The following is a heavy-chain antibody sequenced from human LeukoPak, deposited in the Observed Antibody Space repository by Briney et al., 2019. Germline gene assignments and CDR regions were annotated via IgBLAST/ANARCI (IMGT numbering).Heavy chain of an antibody. V-gene: IGHV3-30-3*01. Sequence: PGGSLRLSWAASGFTFSSCAMHWVRQAPGKGLEWVAVISYDGSNKYYADSVKGRFTISRDNSKNTLYLQMNSLRAEDTAVYYCAKDASIAAFDYWGQGTLVTVSS. CDR1: GFTFSSCA. D-gene: IGHD6-6*01. J-gene: IGHJ4*02. CDR2: ISYDGSNK. CDR3: AKDASIAAFDY.